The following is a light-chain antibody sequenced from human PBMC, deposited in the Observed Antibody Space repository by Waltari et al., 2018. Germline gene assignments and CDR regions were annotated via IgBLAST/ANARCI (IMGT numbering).Light chain of an antibody. CDR3: QYYYSTPRT. CDR1: RDITDS. Sequence: DIQMTQSPSSLSASVGDRVTITCRASRDITDSLAWYQQKPGRAPKVLLFDASSLQSGVPSRFIGSGSGTDFTLTISSLQPEDFATYYCQYYYSTPRTFGRGTTVEIK. J-gene: IGKJ2*02. V-gene: IGKV1-NL1*01. CDR2: DAS.